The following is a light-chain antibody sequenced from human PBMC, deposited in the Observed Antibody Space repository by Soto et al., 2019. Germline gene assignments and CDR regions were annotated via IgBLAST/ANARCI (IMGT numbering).Light chain of an antibody. CDR1: SGHSSYA. J-gene: IGLJ2*01. Sequence: QPVLTQSPSASASLGASVKLTCTLSSGHSSYAIAWHQQQPEKGPRYLMKLNSDGSHSKGDGIPARFSGSNSGAERYLTISSLQSEDEADYYCQTWGTGFRVFGGGTKLTVL. CDR2: LNSDGSH. CDR3: QTWGTGFRV. V-gene: IGLV4-69*01.